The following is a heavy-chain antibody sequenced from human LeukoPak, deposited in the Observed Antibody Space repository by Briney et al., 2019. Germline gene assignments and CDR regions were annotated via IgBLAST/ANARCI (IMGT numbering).Heavy chain of an antibody. V-gene: IGHV4-59*01. J-gene: IGHJ4*02. CDR3: ARAGTKDTAMVKDY. CDR2: IYYSGST. D-gene: IGHD5-18*01. Sequence: SETLSLTCTVSGGSISSNYWSWIRQPPGKGLEWIGYIYYSGSTNYNPSLKSRVTISVDTSKNQFSLKLSSVTAADTAVYYCARAGTKDTAMVKDYWGQGTLVTVSS. CDR1: GGSISSNY.